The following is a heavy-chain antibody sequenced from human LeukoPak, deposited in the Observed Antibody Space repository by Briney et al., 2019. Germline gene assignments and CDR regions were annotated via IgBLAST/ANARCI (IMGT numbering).Heavy chain of an antibody. J-gene: IGHJ6*03. Sequence: ASVKVSCKASAYTSPNYGITWVRQAPGRGLEWMGWISTYNGNTQYAQKFQGRVTMTTDTPTKTVYMELSNLRSNDTAVYYCALPAKGAFFYYYMEGWGKGTTVTVSS. D-gene: IGHD2-2*01. V-gene: IGHV1-18*01. CDR2: ISTYNGNT. CDR1: AYTSPNYG. CDR3: ALPAKGAFFYYYMEG.